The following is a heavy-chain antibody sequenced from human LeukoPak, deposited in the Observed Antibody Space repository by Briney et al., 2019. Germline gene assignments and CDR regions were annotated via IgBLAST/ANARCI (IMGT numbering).Heavy chain of an antibody. D-gene: IGHD4-17*01. V-gene: IGHV4-31*03. Sequence: SQTLSLTCTVSGGSISSGGYYCSWIRQHPGKGLEWIGYIYYSGSTYYNPSFKSRFTISVDTSKNHFSLKLSSVTAADTAVYYCARGQTTVTTMWFHPWGQGSLVTDCS. J-gene: IGHJ5*02. CDR2: IYYSGST. CDR3: ARGQTTVTTMWFHP. CDR1: GGSISSGGYY.